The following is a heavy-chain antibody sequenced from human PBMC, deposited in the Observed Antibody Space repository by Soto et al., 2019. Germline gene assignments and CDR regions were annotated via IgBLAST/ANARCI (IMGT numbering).Heavy chain of an antibody. CDR2: ITGTSDSI. CDR3: ARDFRNKGMDV. J-gene: IGHJ6*02. Sequence: QAQLVESGGGLVNPGGSLRLSCVASGFSLSGYYMAWIRQAPGKGLEWLSYITGTSDSIHYADSVRGRFIISRDNAKTSLYLQMNSLRVEDTAVYYCARDFRNKGMDVWGQGTTVTVSS. CDR1: GFSLSGYY. V-gene: IGHV3-11*01.